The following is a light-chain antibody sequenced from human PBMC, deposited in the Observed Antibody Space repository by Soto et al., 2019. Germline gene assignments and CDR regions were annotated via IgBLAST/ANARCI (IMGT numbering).Light chain of an antibody. V-gene: IGKV1-9*01. CDR1: QGISSF. Sequence: IQLTQSPSSLSASIGDRVTITCRASQGISSFLAWYQQKPAKAPKLLIYASSTLQSGIPSRFSGSLSGTDFTLPISSLQPEDFAPYSCQQFNIDSYPIIFDPGTRREIK. CDR2: ASS. CDR3: QQFNIDSYPII. J-gene: IGKJ5*01.